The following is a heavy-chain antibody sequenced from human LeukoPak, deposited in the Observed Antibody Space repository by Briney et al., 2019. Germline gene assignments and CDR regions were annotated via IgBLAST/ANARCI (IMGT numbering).Heavy chain of an antibody. CDR3: AKDLCSGGSCYYFDY. CDR1: GFTFSSYG. J-gene: IGHJ4*02. CDR2: ISGSGGST. Sequence: GGSLRLSCAASGFTFSSYGMHWVRQAPGKGLEWVSAISGSGGSTYYADSVKGRFTISRDNSKNTMYLQMNSLRAEDTAVYYCAKDLCSGGSCYYFDYWGQGALVTVSS. D-gene: IGHD2-15*01. V-gene: IGHV3-23*01.